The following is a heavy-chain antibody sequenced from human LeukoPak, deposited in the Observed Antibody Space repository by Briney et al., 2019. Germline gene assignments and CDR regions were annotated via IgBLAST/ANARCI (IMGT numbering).Heavy chain of an antibody. V-gene: IGHV3-72*01. CDR1: GFTFSPHY. CDR2: IRNKANGYTT. J-gene: IGHJ4*02. Sequence: GGSLRLSCAASGFTFSPHYMDWVRQSPGQGLEWVGLIRNKANGYTTIYAASVKGRFTISRDDSKNSVYLQMDSLKTEDTAVYYCGDLGSAGTDHWGQGTLVTVPS. D-gene: IGHD3-10*01. CDR3: GDLGSAGTDH.